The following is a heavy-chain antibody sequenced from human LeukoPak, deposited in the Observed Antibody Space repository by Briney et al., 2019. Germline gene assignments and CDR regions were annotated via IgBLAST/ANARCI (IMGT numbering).Heavy chain of an antibody. V-gene: IGHV4-59*08. CDR2: IYYSGTT. J-gene: IGHJ3*02. D-gene: IGHD4-23*01. CDR3: ARHYYGGSGAFDI. Sequence: SETLSLTCTVSDGSISSYYWSWIRQPPGKGLEWIGYIYYSGTTYYNPSLKSRVTMSVDTSKNQFSLKLSSVTAADTAIYYCARHYYGGSGAFDIWGQGTMVTVS. CDR1: DGSISSYY.